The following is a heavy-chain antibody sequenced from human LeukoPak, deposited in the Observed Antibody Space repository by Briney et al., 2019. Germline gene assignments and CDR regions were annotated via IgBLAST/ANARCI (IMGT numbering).Heavy chain of an antibody. CDR1: GFTVSSNY. CDR2: IHSGGST. Sequence: PGGSLRLSCAASGFTVSSNYINWVRQAPGKGLEWVSVIHSGGSTYYADSVKGRFTISRDNSKNTLYLQMNSLRAGDTAVYYCGGDRNRGYWGGGDGMDVWGQGTTVTVSS. D-gene: IGHD5-18*01. CDR3: GGDRNRGYWGGGDGMDV. J-gene: IGHJ6*02. V-gene: IGHV3-53*01.